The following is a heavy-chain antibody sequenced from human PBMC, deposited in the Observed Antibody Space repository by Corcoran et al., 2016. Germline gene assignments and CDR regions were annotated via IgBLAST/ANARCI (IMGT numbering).Heavy chain of an antibody. CDR1: GFTFSNAW. CDR3: TSVGYSSGWYNY. CDR2: IKSKTDGGTT. V-gene: IGHV3-15*01. D-gene: IGHD6-19*01. Sequence: EVQLVESGGGLVKPGGSLRLSCAASGFTFSNAWMSWVRQAPGKGLAWVGRIKSKTDGGTTDYAAPVTGRFTIAREDSKNTLYLQMNSLKTEDSAVYYCTSVGYSSGWYNYWGQGTLVIVSA. J-gene: IGHJ4*02.